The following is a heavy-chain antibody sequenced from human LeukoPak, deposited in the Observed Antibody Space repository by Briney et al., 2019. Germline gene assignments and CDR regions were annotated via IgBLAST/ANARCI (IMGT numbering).Heavy chain of an antibody. CDR2: TSNDGINK. J-gene: IGHJ4*02. D-gene: IGHD6-19*01. CDR1: GFTFSSYA. V-gene: IGHV3-30*04. Sequence: GRSLRLSCAASGFTFSSYAMHWVRQAPGKGLEWVAVTSNDGINKYYSDSVKGRLTMSRDNSKNTLYLQMDSLRAEDTAVYYCARDKVSSKGYSSGWSFDYWGQGTLVTVSS. CDR3: ARDKVSSKGYSSGWSFDY.